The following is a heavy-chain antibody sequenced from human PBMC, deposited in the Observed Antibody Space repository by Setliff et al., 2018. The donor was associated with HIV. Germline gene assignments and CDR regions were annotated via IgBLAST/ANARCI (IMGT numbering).Heavy chain of an antibody. CDR3: ARVREYDSSSPGIDYYYMDV. J-gene: IGHJ6*03. D-gene: IGHD6-13*01. Sequence: GASVKVSCKASGYIFTGHYMHWVRQAPGQGLEWMGWINPNSDGTNYAPKFQGRVTMTRDTSINTDYMELSSLRSEDTAVYYCARVREYDSSSPGIDYYYMDVWGKGTTVTVSS. V-gene: IGHV1-2*02. CDR1: GYIFTGHY. CDR2: INPNSDGT.